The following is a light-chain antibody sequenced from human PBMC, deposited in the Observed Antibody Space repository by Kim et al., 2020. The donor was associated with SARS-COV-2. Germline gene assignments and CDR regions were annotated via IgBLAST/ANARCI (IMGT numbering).Light chain of an antibody. Sequence: ALRHTVRLTCHGAHLRSYYAIWYQQQPGQAPLLVIYAENNRPSGIPHRFSGSSSGNTASLTITGAQAEDEADYYCNSRDSSGNHWVFGGGTQLTVL. CDR3: NSRDSSGNHWV. CDR2: AEN. CDR1: HLRSYY. J-gene: IGLJ3*02. V-gene: IGLV3-19*01.